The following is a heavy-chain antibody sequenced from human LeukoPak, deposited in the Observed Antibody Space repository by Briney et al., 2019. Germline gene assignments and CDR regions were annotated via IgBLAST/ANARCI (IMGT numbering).Heavy chain of an antibody. CDR1: GGSISSSSYY. CDR2: IYYSGST. D-gene: IGHD6-13*01. V-gene: IGHV4-39*01. Sequence: PSETLSLTCTVSGGSISSSSYYWGWIRQPPGKGLEWIGRIYYSGSTYYNPSLKSRVTISVDTSKNQFSLKLSSVTAADTAVYYCARLATTRRIAAAGTPWGQGTLVTVSS. J-gene: IGHJ5*02. CDR3: ARLATTRRIAAAGTP.